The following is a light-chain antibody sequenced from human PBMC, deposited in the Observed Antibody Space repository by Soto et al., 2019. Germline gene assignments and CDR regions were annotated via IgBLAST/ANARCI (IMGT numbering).Light chain of an antibody. Sequence: DVVMTQSPLSLPVTLGQSASISGRSSQSLVYSDGNTYLNWFQQRPGKSPRSLLYTVSNRDSGVPDKFSGRGSDTDCTLRINRVEAEDVGVYYCMQGTHWPWTFGQGTKVDIK. J-gene: IGKJ1*01. CDR2: TVS. V-gene: IGKV2-30*01. CDR1: QSLVYSDGNTY. CDR3: MQGTHWPWT.